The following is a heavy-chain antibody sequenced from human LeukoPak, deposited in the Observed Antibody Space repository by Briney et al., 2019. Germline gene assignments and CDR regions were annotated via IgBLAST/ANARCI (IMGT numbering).Heavy chain of an antibody. V-gene: IGHV1-69*05. CDR3: ARISGSYYTNDAFDI. D-gene: IGHD1-26*01. J-gene: IGHJ3*02. CDR2: IIPIFGTA. CDR1: GGTFSSYA. Sequence: SVKVSCRASGGTFSSYAISWVRQAPGQGLEWMGGIIPIFGTANYAQKFQGRVTITTDESTSTAYMELSSLRSEDTAVYYCARISGSYYTNDAFDIWGQGTMVTVSS.